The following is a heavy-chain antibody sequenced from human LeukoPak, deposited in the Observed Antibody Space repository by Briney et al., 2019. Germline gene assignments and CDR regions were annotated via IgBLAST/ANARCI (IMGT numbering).Heavy chain of an antibody. J-gene: IGHJ4*02. CDR3: AKGEYDSSGYYFDY. CDR2: IWYGGGNK. Sequence: GGSLRLSCAASGFTFSSYGMHWVRQAPGKGLEWVAVIWYGGGNKYYADSVKGRFTISRDNSKNTLYLQMNSLRAEDTAVYYRAKGEYDSSGYYFDYWGQGTLVTVSS. CDR1: GFTFSSYG. V-gene: IGHV3-30*02. D-gene: IGHD3-22*01.